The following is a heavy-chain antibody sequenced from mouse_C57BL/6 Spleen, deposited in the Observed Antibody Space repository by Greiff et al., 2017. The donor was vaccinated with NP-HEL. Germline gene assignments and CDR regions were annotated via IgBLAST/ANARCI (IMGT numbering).Heavy chain of an antibody. D-gene: IGHD1-1*01. CDR2: IYPGDGDT. J-gene: IGHJ1*03. CDR3: ARRDLDYYGSSYGYFDV. CDR1: GYAFSSYW. V-gene: IGHV1-80*01. Sequence: LQQSGASVKISCKASGYAFSSYWMNWVKQRPGKGREWIGQIYPGDGDTNYNGKFKGKATLTADKSSSTAYMQLSSLTSEESAVYFCARRDLDYYGSSYGYFDVWGTGTTVTVSS.